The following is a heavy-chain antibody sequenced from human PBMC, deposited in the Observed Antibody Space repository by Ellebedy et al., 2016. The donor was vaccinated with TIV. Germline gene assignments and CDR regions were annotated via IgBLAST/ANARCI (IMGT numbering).Heavy chain of an antibody. D-gene: IGHD2-21*02. CDR2: ISYDGSNK. CDR3: ARGVLAYCGGDCYSYFQH. V-gene: IGHV3-30*03. J-gene: IGHJ1*01. CDR1: GFTFSSYG. Sequence: PGGSLRLSCAASGFTFSSYGMHWVRQAPGKGLEWVAVISYDGSNKYYADSVKGRFTISRDNSKNTLYLQMNSLRAEDTAVYYCARGVLAYCGGDCYSYFQHWGQGTLVTVSS.